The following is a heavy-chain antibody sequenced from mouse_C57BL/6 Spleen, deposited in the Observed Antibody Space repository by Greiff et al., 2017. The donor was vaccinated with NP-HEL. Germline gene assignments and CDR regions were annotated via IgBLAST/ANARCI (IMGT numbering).Heavy chain of an antibody. J-gene: IGHJ4*01. V-gene: IGHV1-69*01. Sequence: QVQLKESGPELVKPGASVKISCKASGYTFTSYWMHWVKQRPGQGLEWIGEIDPSDSYTNYNQKFKGKSTLTVDKSSSTAYMQLSSLTSEDSAVYYCARGGYAMDYWGQGTSVTVSS. CDR2: IDPSDSYT. CDR1: GYTFTSYW. CDR3: ARGGYAMDY.